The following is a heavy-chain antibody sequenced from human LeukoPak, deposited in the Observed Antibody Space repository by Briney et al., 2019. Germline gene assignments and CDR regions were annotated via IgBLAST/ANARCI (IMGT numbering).Heavy chain of an antibody. V-gene: IGHV3-30*02. CDR2: IRYDGSII. CDR3: ARDYGGSSPFDY. CDR1: GFTFSSYG. D-gene: IGHD4-23*01. Sequence: GGSLRLSCAASGFTFSSYGMHWVRQAPGKGLEWVAFIRYDGSIIYYADSVKGRFTISRDTSKNTLYLQVDSLRPEDTAVYYCARDYGGSSPFDYWGQGTLVTVSS. J-gene: IGHJ4*02.